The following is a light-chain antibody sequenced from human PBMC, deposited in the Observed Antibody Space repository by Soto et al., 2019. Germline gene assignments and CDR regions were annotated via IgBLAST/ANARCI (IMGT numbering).Light chain of an antibody. CDR1: QSVSSN. V-gene: IGKV3D-15*01. CDR2: DAS. Sequence: IVLTQSPATLSVSPGERATLSCRASQSVSSNLAWHQQRPGQAPRLLIYDASTGATGVPARFSGGGSGTEFTLTITSLQSEDFAVYWCQQYNNWPLTFGPGTRLEIK. J-gene: IGKJ5*01. CDR3: QQYNNWPLT.